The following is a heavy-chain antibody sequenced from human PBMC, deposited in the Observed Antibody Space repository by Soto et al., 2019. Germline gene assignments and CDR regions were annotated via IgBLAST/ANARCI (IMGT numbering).Heavy chain of an antibody. CDR1: GYTFTSYD. J-gene: IGHJ5*01. CDR2: MNPNSGNT. CDR3: ARVPDSSGYYYSYWFDS. Sequence: ASVKVSCKASGYTFTSYDINWVRQATGQGLEWMGWMNPNSGNTGYAQKFQGRVTMTRNTSISTAYMELSSLRSEDTAVYYCARVPDSSGYYYSYWFDSWGQGTLVTVSS. V-gene: IGHV1-8*01. D-gene: IGHD3-22*01.